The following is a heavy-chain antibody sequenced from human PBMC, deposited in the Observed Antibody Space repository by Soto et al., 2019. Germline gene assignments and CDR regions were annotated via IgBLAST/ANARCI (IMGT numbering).Heavy chain of an antibody. CDR2: MWSDGGNK. J-gene: IGHJ2*01. V-gene: IGHV3-33*01. D-gene: IGHD3-3*01. CDR3: ARAPREVNYDFWSSGFDL. CDR1: GFTFSSYG. Sequence: PGGSLRLSCAASGFTFSSYGMHWVRQAPGKGLEWVAVMWSDGGNKYYADSVKGRFTISRDNSKNTLYLQMNSLRAEDTAVYYCARAPREVNYDFWSSGFDLWGRGTLVTVSS.